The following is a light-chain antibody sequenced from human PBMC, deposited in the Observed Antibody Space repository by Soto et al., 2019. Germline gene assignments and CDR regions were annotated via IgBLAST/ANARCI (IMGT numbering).Light chain of an antibody. CDR1: SSDIGSNT. CDR2: NGN. J-gene: IGLJ2*01. Sequence: QSVLTQPPSASGTPGQWVTISCSGGSSDIGSNTVHWYQHLPGTAPKLLIYNGNQRPSGVPDRFSGSKSGTSASLAISGLQSEDEADCYCAAWDDSLNGPVFGGGTKLTVL. V-gene: IGLV1-44*01. CDR3: AAWDDSLNGPV.